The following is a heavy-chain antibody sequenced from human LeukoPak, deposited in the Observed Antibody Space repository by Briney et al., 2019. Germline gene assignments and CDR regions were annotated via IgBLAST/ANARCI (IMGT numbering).Heavy chain of an antibody. D-gene: IGHD3-3*01. CDR3: ARGGRNYDFWSGPYYEGTKDYYYYYGMDV. CDR2: IYYSGST. J-gene: IGHJ6*02. V-gene: IGHV4-59*01. CDR1: GASISSSY. Sequence: SETLSLTCTVSGASISSSYWSWIRQPPGKGLEWIGYIYYSGSTNYNPSLKSRVTISVDTSKNQFSLKLSSVTAADTAVYYCARGGRNYDFWSGPYYEGTKDYYYYYGMDVWGQGTTVTVSS.